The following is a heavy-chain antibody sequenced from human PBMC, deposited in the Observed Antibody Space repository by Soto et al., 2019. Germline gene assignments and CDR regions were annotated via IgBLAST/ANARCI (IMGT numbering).Heavy chain of an antibody. CDR2: ISYDSGAI. V-gene: IGHV3-9*01. CDR1: GFSFHEYA. J-gene: IGHJ6*02. CDR3: ARALYYDILTGYYYYYGMDV. D-gene: IGHD3-9*01. Sequence: GGSLRLSCAASGFSFHEYAMHWVRQAPGKGLEWVSGISYDSGAIGYADSVKGRFTISRDNAKNSLYLQMNSLRAEDTAVYYCARALYYDILTGYYYYYGMDVWGQGTTVTVSS.